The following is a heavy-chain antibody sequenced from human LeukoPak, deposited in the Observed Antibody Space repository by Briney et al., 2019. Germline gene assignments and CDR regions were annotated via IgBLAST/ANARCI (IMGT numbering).Heavy chain of an antibody. CDR2: IIPIFGTA. V-gene: IGHV1-69*01. CDR3: ARDAQHRSGYMDV. J-gene: IGHJ6*03. Sequence: XSVKVSCKASGGTFSSYAISWVRQAPGQGLEWMGGIIPIFGTANYAQKFQGRVTITADESTSTAYMELSGLRSEDTAVYYCARDAQHRSGYMDVWGKGTTVTVSS. D-gene: IGHD3-10*01. CDR1: GGTFSSYA.